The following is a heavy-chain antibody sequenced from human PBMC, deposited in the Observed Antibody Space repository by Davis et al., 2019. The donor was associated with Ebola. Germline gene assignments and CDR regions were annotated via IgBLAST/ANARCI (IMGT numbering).Heavy chain of an antibody. CDR1: GGSISGSNYY. J-gene: IGHJ4*02. CDR2: IYYIGTT. D-gene: IGHD6-19*01. CDR3: ARNSSGFGYFDY. Sequence: PSETLSLTCTVSGGSISGSNYYWSWIRQAPGRGLEWIGTIYYIGTTYYNPSLKSRLFMSVDTSKNQFSLKLTSVTADTAVYYCARNSSGFGYFDYWGLGILVTVS. V-gene: IGHV4-39*07.